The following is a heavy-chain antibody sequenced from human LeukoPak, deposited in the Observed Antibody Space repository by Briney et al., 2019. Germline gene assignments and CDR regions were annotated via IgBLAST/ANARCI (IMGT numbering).Heavy chain of an antibody. CDR1: GGTFSSYA. Sequence: SVKVSCKASGGTFSSYAISWVRQAPGQGLEWMGRIIPIFGTANYAQKFQGRGTITADKSTSTAYMELSSLRSEDTAVYYCASYLGYCSGGSCPFDYWGRGTLVTVSS. CDR3: ASYLGYCSGGSCPFDY. J-gene: IGHJ4*02. D-gene: IGHD2-15*01. CDR2: IIPIFGTA. V-gene: IGHV1-69*06.